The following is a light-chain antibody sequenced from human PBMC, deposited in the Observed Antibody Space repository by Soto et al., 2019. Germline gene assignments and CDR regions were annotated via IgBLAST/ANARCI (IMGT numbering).Light chain of an antibody. Sequence: DIQMTQSPSSLSASVGDRVTITCRASQSISSWLAWYQQMPGKAPKLLIYDASSLQSGVPSRFSGSGSGTAFTLTISSLQPDEFATYYCQQYNTYSWTFDQGTKVEIK. CDR3: QQYNTYSWT. CDR1: QSISSW. CDR2: DAS. J-gene: IGKJ1*01. V-gene: IGKV1-5*01.